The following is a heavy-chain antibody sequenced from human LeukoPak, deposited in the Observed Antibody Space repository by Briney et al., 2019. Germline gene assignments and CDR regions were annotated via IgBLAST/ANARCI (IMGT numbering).Heavy chain of an antibody. J-gene: IGHJ3*02. D-gene: IGHD3-22*01. V-gene: IGHV3-53*01. CDR1: GFTVSSNY. CDR3: ARIYDSSGYYYSDAFDI. Sequence: GGSPRLSCAASGFTVSSNYMSWVRQAPGKGLEWVSVIYSGGSTYYADSVKGRFTISRDNSKNTLYLQMNGLRAEDTAVYYCARIYDSSGYYYSDAFDIWGQGTMVTVSS. CDR2: IYSGGST.